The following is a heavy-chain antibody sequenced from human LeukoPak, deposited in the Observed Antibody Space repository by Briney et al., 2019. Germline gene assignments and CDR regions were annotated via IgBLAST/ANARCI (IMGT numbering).Heavy chain of an antibody. CDR3: ARLVTSYFDY. D-gene: IGHD4-11*01. CDR2: IYPGDSDT. J-gene: IGHJ4*02. V-gene: IGHV5-51*01. Sequence: GESLKISCKGSGYSLTTYWIAWVRQMPGKGLEWMGIIYPGDSDTRYSPSFQGQVTISADKSISTAYLQWSSLKASDTAMYYCARLVTSYFDYWGQGTLVTVSS. CDR1: GYSLTTYW.